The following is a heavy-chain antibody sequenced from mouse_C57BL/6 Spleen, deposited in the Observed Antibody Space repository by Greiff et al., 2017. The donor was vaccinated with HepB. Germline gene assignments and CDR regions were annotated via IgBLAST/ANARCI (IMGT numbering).Heavy chain of an antibody. CDR3: ARDYGTNFDY. Sequence: VQLQQSGPVLVKPGASVKMSCKASGYTFTDYYMNWVKQSHGKSLEWIGVINPYNGGTSYNQKFKGKATLTVDKSSSTAYMELNSLTSEDSAVYYCARDYGTNFDYWGQGTTLTASS. CDR2: INPYNGGT. D-gene: IGHD1-1*01. J-gene: IGHJ2*01. CDR1: GYTFTDYY. V-gene: IGHV1-19*01.